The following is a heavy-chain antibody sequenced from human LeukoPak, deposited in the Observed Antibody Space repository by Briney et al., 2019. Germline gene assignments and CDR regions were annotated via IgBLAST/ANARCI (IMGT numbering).Heavy chain of an antibody. CDR1: GFTFSNYI. CDR3: ARDLSGDGYNKFDY. Sequence: GGSLRLSCAASGFTFSNYIMNWVRQAPGKGLELVSSISTGNRHIYYAASVKGRFTISRDDAKNSLYLHMNSLRAEDTAVYYCARDLSGDGYNKFDYWGQGTPVTVST. V-gene: IGHV3-21*01. D-gene: IGHD5-24*01. CDR2: ISTGNRHI. J-gene: IGHJ4*02.